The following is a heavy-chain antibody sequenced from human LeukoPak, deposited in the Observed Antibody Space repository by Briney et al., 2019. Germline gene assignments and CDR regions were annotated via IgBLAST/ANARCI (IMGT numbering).Heavy chain of an antibody. J-gene: IGHJ3*02. CDR1: GFTFSSYA. V-gene: IGHV3-30-3*01. D-gene: IGHD3-10*01. CDR3: AREGRITMVRGAPDAFDI. CDR2: ISYDGSNK. Sequence: GGSLRLSCAASGFTFSSYAMHWVRQAPGKGLEWVAVISYDGSNKYYADSVKGRFTISRDNSKNTLYLQMNSLRAEDTAVYYCAREGRITMVRGAPDAFDIWGQGTMVTVSS.